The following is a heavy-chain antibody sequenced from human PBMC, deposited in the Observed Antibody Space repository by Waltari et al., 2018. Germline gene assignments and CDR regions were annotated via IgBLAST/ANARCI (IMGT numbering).Heavy chain of an antibody. D-gene: IGHD3-10*01. CDR1: GGPFSSYA. V-gene: IGHV1-69*01. Sequence: QVQLVQSGAEVKKPGSSVKVSCKASGGPFSSYAISWVRQAPGQGLAWMGGILPIFGTATYAQKFQGRVTITADESTSTAYMELSSLRSEDTAVYYCARCSGVRGYFDYWGQGTLVTVSS. CDR3: ARCSGVRGYFDY. J-gene: IGHJ4*02. CDR2: ILPIFGTA.